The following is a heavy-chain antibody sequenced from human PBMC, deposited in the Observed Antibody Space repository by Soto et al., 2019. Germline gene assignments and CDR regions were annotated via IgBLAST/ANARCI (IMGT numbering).Heavy chain of an antibody. V-gene: IGHV3-23*01. J-gene: IGHJ4*02. D-gene: IGHD1-26*01. Sequence: EVQLLESGGGLVQPGGSLRLSCAASGFTFSDYAMSWVHQAPGKGLEWVSTIRGTDGTTYYSDSVKGRFTISRDNSKNTLYLQMNSLRAEDAAIYYCARKGGSFYGPFDYWGQGTLVTVSS. CDR3: ARKGGSFYGPFDY. CDR1: GFTFSDYA. CDR2: IRGTDGTT.